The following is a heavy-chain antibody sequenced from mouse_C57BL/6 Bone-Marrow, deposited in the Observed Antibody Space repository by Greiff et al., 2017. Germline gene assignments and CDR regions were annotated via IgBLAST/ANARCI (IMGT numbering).Heavy chain of an antibody. V-gene: IGHV14-4*01. CDR2: IDPENGDT. CDR1: GFNIEDDY. J-gene: IGHJ2*01. Sequence: EVQLQQSGAELVRPGASVKLSCTASGFNIEDDYMHWVKQRPEQGLEWIGWIDPENGDTEYASKFQGKATITADTSSNTAYLQLSSLTSEDTAVYYCTTDSTDFDYWGQGTTLTVSS. CDR3: TTDSTDFDY.